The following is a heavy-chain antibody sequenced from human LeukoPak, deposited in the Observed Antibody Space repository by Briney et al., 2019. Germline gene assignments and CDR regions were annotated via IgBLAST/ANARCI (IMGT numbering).Heavy chain of an antibody. J-gene: IGHJ5*02. V-gene: IGHV1-18*01. D-gene: IGHD3-22*01. CDR1: VSTVTSYG. CDR2: ISACNGNT. Sequence: ASVKLSCKASVSTVTSYGISWVRQAPGQRLEWMGWISACNGNTEDAQKIHGRVTMATESSTSTAYMELRSLGSDDTAVYYCASQPGYDDSSGDSYNWFDPWGQGTPVTVSS. CDR3: ASQPGYDDSSGDSYNWFDP.